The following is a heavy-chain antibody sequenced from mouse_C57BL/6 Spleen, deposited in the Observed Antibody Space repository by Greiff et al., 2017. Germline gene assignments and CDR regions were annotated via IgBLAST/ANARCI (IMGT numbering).Heavy chain of an antibody. CDR2: IDPENGDT. CDR3: TTRDYGTQSPYSYAMDY. J-gene: IGHJ4*01. D-gene: IGHD1-1*01. V-gene: IGHV14-4*01. CDR1: GFNIKDDY. Sequence: DVHLVESGAELVRPGASVKLSCTASGFNIKDDYMHWVKQRPEQGLEWIGWIDPENGDTEYASKFQGKATITADTSSNTAYLHLSSLTSDDTAVYYCTTRDYGTQSPYSYAMDYWGQGTSVTVSS.